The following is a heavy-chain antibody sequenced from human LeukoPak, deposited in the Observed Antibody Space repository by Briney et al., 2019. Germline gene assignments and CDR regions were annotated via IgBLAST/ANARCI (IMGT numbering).Heavy chain of an antibody. CDR1: GYSFTSYW. CDR2: VYPGDSDT. V-gene: IGHV5-51*01. J-gene: IGHJ4*02. D-gene: IGHD3-3*01. CDR3: ARRITIFGDQVDYFDY. Sequence: GESLKISCKGFGYSFTSYWIGWVRQMPGKGLECMGIVYPGDSDTTYSPSFQGQVTISADKSISAAYLQWSSLEASDTAMYYCARRITIFGDQVDYFDYWGQGTLVTVSS.